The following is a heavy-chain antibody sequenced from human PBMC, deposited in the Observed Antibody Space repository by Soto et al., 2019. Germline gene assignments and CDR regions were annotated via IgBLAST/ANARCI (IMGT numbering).Heavy chain of an antibody. Sequence: QITLKESGPTLVKPTQTLTLTCTFSGFSLSTSGVGVGWIRQPPGKALEWLALIYWDDDKRYSPSLKSRLTITXXTXKXLGVLTMTTMDPVDTATYYCAHPVTDYGDYVGWFDPWGQGTLVTVSS. V-gene: IGHV2-5*02. CDR1: GFSLSTSGVG. D-gene: IGHD4-17*01. J-gene: IGHJ5*02. CDR3: AHPVTDYGDYVGWFDP. CDR2: IYWDDDK.